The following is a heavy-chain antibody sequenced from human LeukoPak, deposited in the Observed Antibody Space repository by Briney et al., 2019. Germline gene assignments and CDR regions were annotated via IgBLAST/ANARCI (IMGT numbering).Heavy chain of an antibody. CDR2: IKQDGSEK. D-gene: IGHD3-22*01. Sequence: PGGSLRLSCSASGFTFSSYWMSWVRQAPGKGLEWVANIKQDGSEKYYVDSVKGRFTISRDNAKNSLYLQMNSLRAEDTAVYYCARVFSGYSIQPSYYYYYMDVWGKGTTVTVSS. CDR1: GFTFSSYW. V-gene: IGHV3-7*01. CDR3: ARVFSGYSIQPSYYYYYMDV. J-gene: IGHJ6*03.